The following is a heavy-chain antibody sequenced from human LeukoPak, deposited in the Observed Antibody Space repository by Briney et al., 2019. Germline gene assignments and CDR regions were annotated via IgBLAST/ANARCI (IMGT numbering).Heavy chain of an antibody. CDR2: IYYSGST. J-gene: IGHJ4*02. Sequence: SSETLSLSCTVSGGSISSYYWSWIRQPPGKGLEWIGYIYYSGSTNYNPSLKSRVTISVDTSKNQFSLKVSSVAAADTAVYYCAASFSGCSYGFDYWGQGTLVTVSS. CDR3: AASFSGCSYGFDY. V-gene: IGHV4-59*01. D-gene: IGHD5-18*01. CDR1: GGSISSYY.